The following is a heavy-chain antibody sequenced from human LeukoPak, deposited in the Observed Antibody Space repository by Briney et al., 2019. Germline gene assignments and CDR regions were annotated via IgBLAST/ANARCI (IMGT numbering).Heavy chain of an antibody. Sequence: SETLSLTCSVSGGSIGSYYWSWIRQPPGKGLEWIGYISYSGNTNYNPSLKSRVTISVDTSKNQFSLKLSSVTAADTAVYYCATLSTGVAATFDCWGQGALVTVSS. CDR1: GGSIGSYY. CDR3: ATLSTGVAATFDC. V-gene: IGHV4-59*01. D-gene: IGHD2-15*01. J-gene: IGHJ4*02. CDR2: ISYSGNT.